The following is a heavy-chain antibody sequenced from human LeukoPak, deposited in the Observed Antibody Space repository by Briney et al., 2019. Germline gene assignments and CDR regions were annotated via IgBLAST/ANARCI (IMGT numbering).Heavy chain of an antibody. Sequence: SETLSLTCAVYGGSFSGYYWSWIRQPPGKGLEWIGYIYHSGSTYYNPSLKSRVTISVDRSKNQFSLKLSSVTAADTAVYYCARGGPTYYYDSSGYSHYYYYGMDVWGQGTTVTVSS. V-gene: IGHV4-34*01. CDR2: IYHSGST. CDR1: GGSFSGYY. J-gene: IGHJ6*02. D-gene: IGHD3-22*01. CDR3: ARGGPTYYYDSSGYSHYYYYGMDV.